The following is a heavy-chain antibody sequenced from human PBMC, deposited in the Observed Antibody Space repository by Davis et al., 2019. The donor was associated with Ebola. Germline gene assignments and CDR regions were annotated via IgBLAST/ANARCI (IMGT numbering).Heavy chain of an antibody. J-gene: IGHJ6*02. D-gene: IGHD2-15*01. CDR2: IYYSGST. V-gene: IGHV4-59*08. CDR3: ARHQYCSGGSCYSGPYYYGMDV. Sequence: MPSETLSLTCTVSGGSISSYYWSWIRQPPGKGLEWIGYIYYSGSTNYNPSLKSRVTISVDTSKNQFSLKLSSVTAADTAVYYCARHQYCSGGSCYSGPYYYGMDVWGQGTTVTVSS. CDR1: GGSISSYY.